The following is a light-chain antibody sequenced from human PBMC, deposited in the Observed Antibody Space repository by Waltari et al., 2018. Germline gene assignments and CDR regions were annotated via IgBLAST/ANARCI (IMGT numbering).Light chain of an antibody. CDR3: ALYMGSGIWV. J-gene: IGLJ3*02. CDR2: KAN. CDR1: SGSLSTTSY. V-gene: IGLV8-61*01. Sequence: QTVVTQEPSLSVSPGGPVTLTCALSSGSLSTTSYATWYQQTPGQAPRTLVYKANARSSGVPDRFSGSILGNTAALTITGAKADDESDYYCALYMGSGIWVFGRGTRLTVL.